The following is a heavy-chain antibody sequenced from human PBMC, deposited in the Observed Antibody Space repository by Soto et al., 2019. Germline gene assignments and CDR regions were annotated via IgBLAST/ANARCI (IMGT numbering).Heavy chain of an antibody. CDR3: GAQDYVAKGYHLET. CDR2: IYYIGNT. J-gene: IGHJ5*02. Sequence: PSETLSLTCTVSGGSISSRCSYWSWIRQPPGKGLEWIGNIYYIGNTYYNPSLKSRVAISRDSSKNHFSLNLNSVTTADTAVYYCGAQDYVAKGYHLETWGQGTMVTVSS. CDR1: GGSISSRCSY. D-gene: IGHD4-17*01. V-gene: IGHV4-39*02.